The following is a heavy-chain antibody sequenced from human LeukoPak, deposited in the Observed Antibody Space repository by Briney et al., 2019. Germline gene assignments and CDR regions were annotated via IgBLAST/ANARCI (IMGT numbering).Heavy chain of an antibody. D-gene: IGHD4-17*01. CDR3: AGDGNYGDYPPFDY. Sequence: GGSLRLSCAASGFTFDDYGMSWVRQAPGKGLEWVSGINWNGGSTGYADSVKGRFTISRDNAKNSLYLQMNSLRAEDTALYYCAGDGNYGDYPPFDYWGQGTLVTVSS. V-gene: IGHV3-20*04. CDR2: INWNGGST. J-gene: IGHJ4*02. CDR1: GFTFDDYG.